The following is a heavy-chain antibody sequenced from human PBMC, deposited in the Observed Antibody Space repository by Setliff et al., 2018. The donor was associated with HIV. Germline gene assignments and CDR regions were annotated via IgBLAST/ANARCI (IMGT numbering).Heavy chain of an antibody. D-gene: IGHD3-22*01. Sequence: ASVKVSCKASGYTFTGYYMHWVRQAPGQGLEWMGWINPNSGGTNYAQKFQGRVTMTEDTSTDTAYMELSSLRSEDTAVYYCATGSFSRDSSGYDAFDIWGQGTMVTVSS. CDR2: INPNSGGT. CDR1: GYTFTGYY. V-gene: IGHV1-2*02. J-gene: IGHJ3*02. CDR3: ATGSFSRDSSGYDAFDI.